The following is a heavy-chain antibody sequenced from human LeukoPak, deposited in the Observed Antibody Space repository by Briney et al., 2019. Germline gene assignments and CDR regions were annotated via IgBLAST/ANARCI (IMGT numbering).Heavy chain of an antibody. CDR3: ARDSVARPYYYYGMDV. J-gene: IGHJ6*02. CDR1: GFTFSSNY. V-gene: IGHV3-53*04. D-gene: IGHD5/OR15-5a*01. Sequence: GGSLRLSCAASGFTFSSNYMSWVRQAPGKGLEWVSVIYSGGSTYYADSVKGRFTISRHNSKNTLYLQMNSLRAEDTAVYYCARDSVARPYYYYGMDVWGQGTTVTVSS. CDR2: IYSGGST.